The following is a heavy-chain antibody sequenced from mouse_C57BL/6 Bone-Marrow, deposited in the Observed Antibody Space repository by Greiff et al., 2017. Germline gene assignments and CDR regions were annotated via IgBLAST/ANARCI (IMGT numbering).Heavy chain of an antibody. J-gene: IGHJ3*01. V-gene: IGHV1-5*01. Sequence: EVQLQQSGTVLARPGASVKMSCKTSGYTFTSYWMHWVKQRPGQGLEWIGAIYPGNSDTSYNQKFKGKAKLTAVTSASTAYMELSSLTNEDSAVDYCTRQLRLPWFAYWGQGTLVTVSA. CDR2: IYPGNSDT. CDR1: GYTFTSYW. D-gene: IGHD3-2*02. CDR3: TRQLRLPWFAY.